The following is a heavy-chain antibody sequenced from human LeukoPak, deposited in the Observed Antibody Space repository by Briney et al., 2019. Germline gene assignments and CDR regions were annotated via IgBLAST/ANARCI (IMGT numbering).Heavy chain of an antibody. Sequence: SETLSLTCTVSGGSISSGSYYWSWIRQPAGKGLEWIGRIYTSGSTNYNPSLKSRVTISVDTSKNQFSLKLSSVTAADTAVYYCARGGRYYDSSGYGGDYWGQGTLVTVSS. CDR3: ARGGRYYDSSGYGGDY. CDR1: GGSISSGSYY. CDR2: IYTSGST. J-gene: IGHJ4*02. V-gene: IGHV4-61*02. D-gene: IGHD3-22*01.